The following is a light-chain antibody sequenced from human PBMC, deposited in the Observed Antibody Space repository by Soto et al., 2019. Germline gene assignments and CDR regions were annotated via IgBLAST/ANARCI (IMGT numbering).Light chain of an antibody. CDR1: QSVGSIY. V-gene: IGKV3-20*01. J-gene: IGKJ5*01. CDR3: QQYAGSPIT. Sequence: EIVLTQSPGTLSLSPGERATLSCRTSQSVGSIYLAWYQQKPSQTPRLLMYAVSNRATGIPDRFSGSGSGTDFSLTISRLEPEDFAVYYCQQYAGSPITFGQGTRLEIK. CDR2: AVS.